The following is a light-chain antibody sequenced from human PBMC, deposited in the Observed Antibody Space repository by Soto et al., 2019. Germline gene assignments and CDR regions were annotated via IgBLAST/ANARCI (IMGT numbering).Light chain of an antibody. Sequence: EIVLTQSPATLSLSPGDTATLSCRASQSHNIYIAWYQQKPGQAPRLLISGASNRAAGVPARFSGSGSGTDFTLTTSSLEPEDFAVCCCQQRSDWPPLTFGGGNQVEIK. CDR1: QSHNIY. CDR2: GAS. V-gene: IGKV3-11*01. J-gene: IGKJ4*01. CDR3: QQRSDWPPLT.